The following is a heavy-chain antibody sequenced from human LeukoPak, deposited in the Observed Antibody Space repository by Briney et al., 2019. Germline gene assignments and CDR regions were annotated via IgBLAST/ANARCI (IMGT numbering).Heavy chain of an antibody. CDR1: GGPISSSSYY. CDR3: ATVTTQGGAFDI. CDR2: IYYSGST. J-gene: IGHJ3*02. Sequence: PSETLSLTCTVSGGPISSSSYYWGWIRQPPGKGLEWIGSIYYSGSTYYNPSLKSRVTISVDTSKNQFSLKLSSVTAADTAVYYCATVTTQGGAFDIWGQGTMVTVSS. D-gene: IGHD4-17*01. V-gene: IGHV4-39*01.